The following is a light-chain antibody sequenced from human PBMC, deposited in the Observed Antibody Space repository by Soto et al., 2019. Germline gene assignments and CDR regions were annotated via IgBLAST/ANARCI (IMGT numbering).Light chain of an antibody. CDR3: MQSVQFPRT. J-gene: IGKJ4*01. V-gene: IGKV2D-29*01. CDR2: EVS. Sequence: DIVMTQTPLSLSVTPGQPASISCKSSQSLLGSDGKTYLSWYLQKPGHPPQLLIFEVSNHFSGVSDRFSGSGSGTDFTLKISRVEAEDVGVYYCMQSVQFPRTFGGGNKVEIK. CDR1: QSLLGSDGKTY.